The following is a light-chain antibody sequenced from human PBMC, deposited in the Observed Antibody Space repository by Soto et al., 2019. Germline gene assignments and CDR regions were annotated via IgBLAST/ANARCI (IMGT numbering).Light chain of an antibody. Sequence: QPVLTQPPSASGSPGQSVTISCTGTSSDVGAYNYVSWYQQHPGKAPKLMIYDVTTRPSGVPDRFSGSKSGNTASLTVSGLQAEDEADYFCSSYTGSDNLVFGGGTQLTVL. J-gene: IGLJ7*01. V-gene: IGLV2-8*01. CDR3: SSYTGSDNLV. CDR2: DVT. CDR1: SSDVGAYNY.